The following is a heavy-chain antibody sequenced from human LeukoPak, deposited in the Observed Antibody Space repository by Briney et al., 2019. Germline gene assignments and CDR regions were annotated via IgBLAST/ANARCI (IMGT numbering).Heavy chain of an antibody. CDR1: GFTFSSYS. CDR3: ARVVDPYYYYYYMDV. Sequence: PGGSLRLSCAASGFTFSSYSMNWVRQAPGKGLEWVSSISSSGSTIYYADSVKGRFTISRDNAKNSLYLQMNSLRAKDTAVYYCARVVDPYYYYYYMDVWGKGTTVTVSS. V-gene: IGHV3-48*04. D-gene: IGHD2-15*01. J-gene: IGHJ6*03. CDR2: ISSSGSTI.